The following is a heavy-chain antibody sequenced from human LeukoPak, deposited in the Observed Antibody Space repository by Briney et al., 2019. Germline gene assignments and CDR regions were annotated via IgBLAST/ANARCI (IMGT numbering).Heavy chain of an antibody. D-gene: IGHD3-22*01. J-gene: IGHJ4*02. CDR2: INHSGST. Sequence: SETLSLTCAVYGGSFSGYYWSWNRQPPGKGLEWIGEINHSGSTNYNPSLKSRVTISVDTSKNQFSLKLSSVTAADTAVYYCARDPTYYYDSSRGGFGYWGQGTLVTVSS. CDR1: GGSFSGYY. CDR3: ARDPTYYYDSSRGGFGY. V-gene: IGHV4-34*01.